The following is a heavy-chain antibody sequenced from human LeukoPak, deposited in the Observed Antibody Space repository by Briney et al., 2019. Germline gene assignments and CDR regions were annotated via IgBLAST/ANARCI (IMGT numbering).Heavy chain of an antibody. Sequence: SETLSLTCAVYGGSLSGYYWTWIRQSPGKGLEWIGEINYSGNTNYNRSLKSRVTISVDTSKNQFSLKLSSVTAADTAVYYCARDPSSYDILTGYHVYNWFDPWGQGTLVTVSS. D-gene: IGHD3-9*01. CDR2: INYSGNT. CDR1: GGSLSGYY. V-gene: IGHV4-34*01. J-gene: IGHJ5*02. CDR3: ARDPSSYDILTGYHVYNWFDP.